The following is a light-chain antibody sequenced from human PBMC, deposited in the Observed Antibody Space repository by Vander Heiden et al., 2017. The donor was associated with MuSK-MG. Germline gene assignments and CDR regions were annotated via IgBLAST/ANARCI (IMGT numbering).Light chain of an antibody. J-gene: IGLJ2*01. CDR1: SSDVGGYND. Sequence: QSALTQPASVSGSPRPAIPISCTGTSSDVGGYNDVSWSQHHPGKAPKLMSYDRSSRPSAVSPRFSASKTANTASPTTSGLQAEDDADYYCSPDSSSSTRVFGGGTKLTVL. CDR3: SPDSSSSTRV. V-gene: IGLV2-14*03. CDR2: DRS.